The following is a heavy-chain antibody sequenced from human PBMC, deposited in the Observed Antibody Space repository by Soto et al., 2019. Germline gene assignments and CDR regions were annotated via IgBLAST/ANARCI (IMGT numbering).Heavy chain of an antibody. CDR1: GGAFSCYY. V-gene: IGHV4-34*01. Sequence: PSETLYLTCADDGGAFSCYYRSWIRPAPGQGVEWIAEINPSGSTNYNPSLKSRVTISVDTSKNQFSLKLSSVTAADTAVYYCARGCRYDIVTGYSQSHFDSWGQRTLVTVPS. D-gene: IGHD3-9*01. CDR2: INPSGST. J-gene: IGHJ4*02. CDR3: ARGCRYDIVTGYSQSHFDS.